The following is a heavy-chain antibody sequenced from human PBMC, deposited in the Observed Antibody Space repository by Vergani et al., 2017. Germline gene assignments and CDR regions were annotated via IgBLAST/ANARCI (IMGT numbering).Heavy chain of an antibody. J-gene: IGHJ4*02. CDR3: ARGSCLGGSCYKPLFGY. CDR1: GGSINSHNYY. Sequence: QVQLQESGPGLVKPSQTLSLTCTVSGGSINSHNYYWSWIRQPAGKGLEWIGRIHTSGSTNSNPSLKRRVTMSEDTSKNQFSLNLTSVTAADTAVYFCARGSCLGGSCYKPLFGYWGQGILGTVSS. CDR2: IHTSGST. D-gene: IGHD2-15*01. V-gene: IGHV4-61*02.